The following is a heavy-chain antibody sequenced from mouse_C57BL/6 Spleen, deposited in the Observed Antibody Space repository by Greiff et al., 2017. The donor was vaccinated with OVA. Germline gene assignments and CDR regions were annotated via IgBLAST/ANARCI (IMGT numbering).Heavy chain of an antibody. J-gene: IGHJ2*01. V-gene: IGHV5-17*01. CDR3: ARALYYYGSSYYYFDD. Sequence: EVKLMESGGGLVKPGGSLKLSCAASGFTFSDYGMHWVRQAPEKGLEWVAYISSGSSTIYYADTVKGRFTISRDNAKNTLFLQMTSLRSEDTAMYYCARALYYYGSSYYYFDDWGQGTTLTVSS. CDR2: ISSGSSTI. D-gene: IGHD1-1*01. CDR1: GFTFSDYG.